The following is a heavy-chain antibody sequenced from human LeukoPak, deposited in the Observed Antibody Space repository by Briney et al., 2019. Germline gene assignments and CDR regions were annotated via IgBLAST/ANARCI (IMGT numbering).Heavy chain of an antibody. CDR1: GFTFSSYE. J-gene: IGHJ1*01. V-gene: IGHV3-48*03. CDR3: ARAGYSMDTEYFQH. CDR2: ISNSGTAI. D-gene: IGHD5-18*01. Sequence: GGSLRLSCAAPGFTFSSYEMNWVRQAPGKGLEWVSYISNSGTAIYYADSVKGRFTISRDNAKSSLYLQMNSLRAEDTAVYYCARAGYSMDTEYFQHWGQGTLVTVSS.